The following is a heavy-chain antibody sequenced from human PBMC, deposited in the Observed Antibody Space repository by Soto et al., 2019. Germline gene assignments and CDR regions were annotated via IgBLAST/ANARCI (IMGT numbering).Heavy chain of an antibody. Sequence: ASVKVSCKACGWTFSSYAISWVRQAPGQGLEWMGGIIPIFGTANYAQKFQGRVTITADKSTSTAYMELSSLSSEDTAVYYCARAVPFYYGSGSYPDWLHRWGPGTLVTVSS. CDR3: ARAVPFYYGSGSYPDWLHR. CDR1: GWTFSSYA. J-gene: IGHJ5*02. D-gene: IGHD3-10*01. V-gene: IGHV1-69*06. CDR2: IIPIFGTA.